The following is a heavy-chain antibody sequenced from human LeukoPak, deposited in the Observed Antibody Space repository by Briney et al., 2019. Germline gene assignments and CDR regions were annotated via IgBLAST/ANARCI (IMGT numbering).Heavy chain of an antibody. D-gene: IGHD6-13*01. CDR1: GYTLTGYY. V-gene: IGHV1-2*02. CDR2: INPNSGGT. CDR3: ARTGYSSSYRFTGDY. Sequence: ASVKVSCKASGYTLTGYYMHWVRQAPGQGLEWMGWINPNSGGTKYAQKFQGRVTMTRDTSISTAYMELSRLRSDDTAVYYCARTGYSSSYRFTGDYWGQGTLVTVSS. J-gene: IGHJ4*02.